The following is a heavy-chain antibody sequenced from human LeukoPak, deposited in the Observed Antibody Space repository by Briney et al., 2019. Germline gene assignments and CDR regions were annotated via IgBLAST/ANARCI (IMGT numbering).Heavy chain of an antibody. CDR1: GFTFSSYW. J-gene: IGHJ4*02. D-gene: IGHD2-15*01. CDR3: ARDSTLRYYFDF. V-gene: IGHV3-7*01. Sequence: PGGSLRLSCAASGFTFSSYWMSWVRQAPGKGLEGVANIKQDGSEKHYVDSVKGRFTISRDNAKNSLYLQMNSLRAEDTAVYYCARDSTLRYYFDFWGQGTLVTVSS. CDR2: IKQDGSEK.